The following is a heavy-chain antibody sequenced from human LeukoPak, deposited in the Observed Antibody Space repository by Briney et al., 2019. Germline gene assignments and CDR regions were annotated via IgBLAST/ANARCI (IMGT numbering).Heavy chain of an antibody. CDR3: ARDCSGGSCYGAFDI. CDR1: GASIRSGDYY. D-gene: IGHD2-15*01. Sequence: SQTLSLTCTVSGASIRSGDYYWSWIRQPPGKGLEWIVYIYDSGSTYYNPSLKSRITISVDTSENRFSLKLSSVTATDTAVYYCARDCSGGSCYGAFDIWGQGTMVTVSS. V-gene: IGHV4-30-4*01. J-gene: IGHJ3*02. CDR2: IYDSGST.